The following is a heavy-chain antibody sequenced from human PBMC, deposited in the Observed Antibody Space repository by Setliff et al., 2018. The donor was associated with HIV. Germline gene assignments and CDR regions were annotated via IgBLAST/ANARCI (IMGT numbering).Heavy chain of an antibody. CDR1: GASISSSNSY. V-gene: IGHV4-39*02. Sequence: SETLSLTCTVYGASISSSNSYWGWIRQPPGKRLEWLGSIYSSGSPSYNPSLSSRLTISVDTSKNHVSLRLSSVTAADTAVYYCARDGGLDANNAFDIWGQGTMVTVSS. D-gene: IGHD3-16*01. J-gene: IGHJ3*02. CDR2: IYSSGSP. CDR3: ARDGGLDANNAFDI.